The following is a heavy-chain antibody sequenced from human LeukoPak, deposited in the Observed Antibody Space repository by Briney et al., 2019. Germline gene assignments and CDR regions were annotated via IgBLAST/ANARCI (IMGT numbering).Heavy chain of an antibody. CDR3: ARDLGFGELDY. CDR2: IYHSGST. Sequence: PSQTLSLTCAVSGGSISSGGYSWSWIRQPPGKGLEWIGYIYHSGSTYYNPSLKSRVTISVDRFKNQFSLKLSSVTAADTAVYYCARDLGFGELDYWGQGTLVTVSS. J-gene: IGHJ4*02. V-gene: IGHV4-30-2*01. D-gene: IGHD3-10*01. CDR1: GGSISSGGYS.